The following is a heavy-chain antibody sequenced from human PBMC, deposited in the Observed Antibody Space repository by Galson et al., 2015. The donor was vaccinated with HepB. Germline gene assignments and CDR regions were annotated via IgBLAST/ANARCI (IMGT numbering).Heavy chain of an antibody. D-gene: IGHD5-12*01. Sequence: SCKASGYTFTSYGISWVRQAPGQGLEWMGWISAYNGNTNYAQKLQGRVTMTTDTSTSTAYMELRSLRSDDTAVYYCARSKYSGYDSDYWGQGTLVTVSS. CDR1: GYTFTSYG. CDR3: ARSKYSGYDSDY. J-gene: IGHJ4*02. V-gene: IGHV1-18*01. CDR2: ISAYNGNT.